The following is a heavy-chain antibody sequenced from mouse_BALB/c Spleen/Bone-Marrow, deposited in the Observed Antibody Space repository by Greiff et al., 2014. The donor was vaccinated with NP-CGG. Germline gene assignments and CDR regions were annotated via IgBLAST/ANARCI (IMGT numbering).Heavy chain of an antibody. CDR3: ARSGTGTGYLDY. D-gene: IGHD4-1*01. Sequence: VQLQESGPELVRPGVSVKFFCKGFGYTFTVYAMHWVKQSHAKSLEWIGVISTYSGNTNYNQKFKGKATMTVDKSSSTAYMELARLTSEDSAIYYCARSGTGTGYLDYWGQGSKLTVSS. CDR2: ISTYSGNT. V-gene: IGHV1S137*01. CDR1: GYTFTVYA. J-gene: IGHJ2*01.